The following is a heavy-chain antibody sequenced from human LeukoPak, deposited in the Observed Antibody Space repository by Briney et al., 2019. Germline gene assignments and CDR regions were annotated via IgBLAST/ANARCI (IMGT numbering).Heavy chain of an antibody. Sequence: GASGKVSCKAAGYTFTNYGIRWGRQAPGQGLGLMGWISTYNGHTDYAHNLQVKVTMTTDTSTSTAHMDLRSLRSEDTAVYYCARHRLHRAYYDSSGYYHNAFDIWGQGTMVTVSS. CDR2: ISTYNGHT. D-gene: IGHD3-22*01. CDR3: ARHRLHRAYYDSSGYYHNAFDI. V-gene: IGHV1-18*01. CDR1: GYTFTNYG. J-gene: IGHJ3*02.